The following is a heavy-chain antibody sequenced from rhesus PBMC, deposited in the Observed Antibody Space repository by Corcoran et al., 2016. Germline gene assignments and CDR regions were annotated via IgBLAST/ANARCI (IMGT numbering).Heavy chain of an antibody. V-gene: IGHV4-73*01. J-gene: IGHJ4*01. Sequence: QVKLQQWGEGLVKPSETLSLTCAVYGGSITGSYWSWLRQPPGKGLEWIGNIYGNSASTYYNPSLKSRVTISKDTSKNQFFLKLSSMTAADTAVYYCARDRNYYGGYFDYWGQGVLVTVSS. D-gene: IGHD3-28*01. CDR1: GGSITGSY. CDR3: ARDRNYYGGYFDY. CDR2: IYGNSAST.